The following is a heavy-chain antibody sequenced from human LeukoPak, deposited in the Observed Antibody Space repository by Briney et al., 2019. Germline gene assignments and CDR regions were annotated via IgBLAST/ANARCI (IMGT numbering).Heavy chain of an antibody. CDR1: GGSFSGYY. V-gene: IGHV4-34*01. CDR2: INHSGST. CDR3: ARVRYCSSTSCP. J-gene: IGHJ5*02. Sequence: SETLSLTCAVYGGSFSGYYWSWIRQPPGKGLEWIGEINHSGSTNYNLSLKSRVTISVDTSKNQFSLKLSSVTAADTAVYYCARVRYCSSTSCPWGQGTLVTVSS. D-gene: IGHD2-2*01.